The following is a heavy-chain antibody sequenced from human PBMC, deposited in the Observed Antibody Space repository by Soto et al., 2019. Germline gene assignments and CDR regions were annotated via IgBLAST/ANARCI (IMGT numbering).Heavy chain of an antibody. V-gene: IGHV1-8*02. J-gene: IGHJ5*02. CDR3: ATQPRGWFDP. CDR1: GYTFTNSG. D-gene: IGHD2-2*01. Sequence: ASVKVSCKASGYTFTNSGINWVRQATGQGLEWMGWMNPNSGNTGYAQKFQGRVTMTRNTSISTAYMELSSLRSEDTAVYYCATQPRGWFDPWGQGTLVTVSS. CDR2: MNPNSGNT.